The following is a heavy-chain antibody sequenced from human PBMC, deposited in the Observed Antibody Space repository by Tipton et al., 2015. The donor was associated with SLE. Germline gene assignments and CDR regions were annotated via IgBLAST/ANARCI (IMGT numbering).Heavy chain of an antibody. CDR3: ARANIGLASALDY. CDR2: MNPDSGDT. V-gene: IGHV1-8*01. CDR1: ANTFSRYD. D-gene: IGHD3-16*01. Sequence: QLVQSGAEVKKPGASVKVSCRASANTFSRYDVNWVRQATGQGLEWMGWMNPDSGDTDYAQKFQGRLTVTWNTSIGTAYMERNSLRSEDTVVYYCARANIGLASALDYWGQGTLVTVSS. J-gene: IGHJ4*02.